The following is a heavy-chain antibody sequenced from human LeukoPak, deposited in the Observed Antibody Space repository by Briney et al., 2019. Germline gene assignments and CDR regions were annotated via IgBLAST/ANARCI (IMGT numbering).Heavy chain of an antibody. CDR2: TYYRSKRYN. CDR3: ARGDRDSPTYYYYYYYMDV. V-gene: IGHV6-1*01. D-gene: IGHD2-15*01. J-gene: IGHJ6*03. CDR1: GDSVSSNSGG. Sequence: SQTLSLTCAISGDSVSSNSGGWNWIRQSPSRGLEWLGRTYYRSKRYNDYAVSVKSRITINTDTSKNQFSLQLNSVTPEDTAVYYCARGDRDSPTYYYYYYYMDVWGKGTTVTVSS.